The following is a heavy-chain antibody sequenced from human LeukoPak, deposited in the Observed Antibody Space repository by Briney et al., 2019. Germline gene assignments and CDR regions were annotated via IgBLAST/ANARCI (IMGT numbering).Heavy chain of an antibody. J-gene: IGHJ4*02. CDR3: ATDRGIRFLEWCFDY. D-gene: IGHD3-3*01. Sequence: ASVKVSCKVSGYTLTELSMHWVRQAPGKGLEWIGGFDPEDGETIYAQKFQGRVTMTEDTSTDTAYMELSSLRSEDTAVYYCATDRGIRFLEWCFDYWGQGTLVTVSS. CDR2: FDPEDGET. CDR1: GYTLTELS. V-gene: IGHV1-24*01.